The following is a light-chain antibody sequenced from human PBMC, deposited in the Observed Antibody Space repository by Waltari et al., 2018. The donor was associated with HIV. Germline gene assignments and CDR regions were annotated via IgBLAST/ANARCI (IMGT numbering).Light chain of an antibody. Sequence: EIVLTQSPATLSLSPGERATLSCRASQSVSSYLAWYQQKPGQAPRLLMYGASSRATGIPDRFSGSGSGTDFTLTISRLEAEDSAIYYCQQYESSPYAFGQGTKLGI. CDR2: GAS. CDR3: QQYESSPYA. V-gene: IGKV3-20*01. J-gene: IGKJ2*01. CDR1: QSVSSY.